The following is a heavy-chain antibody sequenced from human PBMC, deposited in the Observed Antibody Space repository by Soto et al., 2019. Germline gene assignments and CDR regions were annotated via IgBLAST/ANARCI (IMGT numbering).Heavy chain of an antibody. CDR2: IYRGGIT. CDR3: AIGNPDWFDP. D-gene: IGHD1-1*01. Sequence: PSETLSLTCAVSGYSISRGLYWGWIRQPPGKGLEWIGTIYRGGITYYNPSLKSRVTISIDTSKNHFSLRLSSVTATDTAVYFCAIGNPDWFDPWGQGTLVTVSS. V-gene: IGHV4-38-2*01. CDR1: GYSISRGLY. J-gene: IGHJ5*02.